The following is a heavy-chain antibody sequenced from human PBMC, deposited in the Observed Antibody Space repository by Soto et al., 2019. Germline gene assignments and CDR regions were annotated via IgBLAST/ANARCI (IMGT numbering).Heavy chain of an antibody. CDR3: VSLWFGEFYYSYGMDV. CDR1: GFTFSSYS. V-gene: IGHV3-74*01. J-gene: IGHJ6*02. D-gene: IGHD3-10*01. CDR2: INSDGSST. Sequence: GGSLRLSCAASGFTFSSYSMHWVRQAPGKGLVWVSRINSDGSSTSYADSVKGRFTISRDNAKNTLYLQMNSLRAEDTAVYYCVSLWFGEFYYSYGMDVWGQGTTVTV.